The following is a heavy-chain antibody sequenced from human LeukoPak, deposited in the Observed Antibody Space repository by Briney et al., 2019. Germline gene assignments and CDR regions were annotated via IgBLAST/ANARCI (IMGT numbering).Heavy chain of an antibody. CDR2: IYHSGGT. CDR3: ARTQYSSSRLDY. CDR1: GYSISSGYY. J-gene: IGHJ4*02. D-gene: IGHD6-13*01. Sequence: PSETLSLTCAVSGYSISSGYYWGWIRQPPGKGLEWIGSIYHSGGTFYNPSLKSRVTISVDTSKNQFSLKLTSVTAADTAVYYCARTQYSSSRLDYWGQGTLVTVSS. V-gene: IGHV4-38-2*01.